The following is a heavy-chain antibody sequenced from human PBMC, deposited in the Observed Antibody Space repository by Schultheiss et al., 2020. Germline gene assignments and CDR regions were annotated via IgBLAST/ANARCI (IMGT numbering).Heavy chain of an antibody. CDR3: AGVGNIVRRRPNWFDP. V-gene: IGHV1-46*01. CDR2: INPSGGST. Sequence: ASVKVSCKASGSTFTSYYMHWVRQAPGQGLEWMGIINPSGGSTSYAQKFQGRVTTTRDTSTSTVYMELSSLRSEDTAVYYCAGVGNIVRRRPNWFDPWGQGTLVTVSS. D-gene: IGHD2/OR15-2a*01. CDR1: GSTFTSYY. J-gene: IGHJ5*02.